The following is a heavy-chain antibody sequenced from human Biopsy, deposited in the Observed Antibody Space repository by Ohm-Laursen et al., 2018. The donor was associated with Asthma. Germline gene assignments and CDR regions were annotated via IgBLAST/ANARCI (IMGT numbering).Heavy chain of an antibody. CDR1: GGYMRSGNYY. CDR3: VRGSSSWHHGPFHYYYGMDV. V-gene: IGHV4-39*01. J-gene: IGHJ6*02. D-gene: IGHD6-13*01. CDR2: IYYSGTT. Sequence: SETLSLTCRLSSGSGGYMRSGNYYWGWIRQPPGKGLEWIGSIYYSGTTYYNRTLEGRATVSADTSKNQFSLKHTAVTAADTAVYYCVRGSSSWHHGPFHYYYGMDVWGQGTTATVSS.